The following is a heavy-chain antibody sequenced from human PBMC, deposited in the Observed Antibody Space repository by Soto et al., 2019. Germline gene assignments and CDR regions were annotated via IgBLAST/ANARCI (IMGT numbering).Heavy chain of an antibody. CDR2: INPNSGGT. Sequence: GASVKVSCKASGYTFTGYYMHWVRQAPGQGLEWMGWINPNSGGTNYAQKFQGRVTMTEDTSTDTAYMELSSLRSEDTAVYYCATGGKWELKAFDIWGQGTMVTVSS. CDR1: GYTFTGYY. D-gene: IGHD1-26*01. CDR3: ATGGKWELKAFDI. V-gene: IGHV1-2*02. J-gene: IGHJ3*02.